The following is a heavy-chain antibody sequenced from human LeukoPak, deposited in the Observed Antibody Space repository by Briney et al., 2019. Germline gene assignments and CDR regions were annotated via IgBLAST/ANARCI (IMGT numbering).Heavy chain of an antibody. CDR1: GGSISSSSYY. V-gene: IGHV4-39*07. CDR2: IYHSGST. J-gene: IGHJ3*02. CDR3: ARVSGLDAFDI. D-gene: IGHD5-12*01. Sequence: SETLSLTCTVSGGSISSSSYYWGWIRQPPGKGLEWIGSIYHSGSTYYNPSLKSRVTISVDTSKNQFSLKLSSVTAADTAVYYCARVSGLDAFDIWGQGTMVTVSS.